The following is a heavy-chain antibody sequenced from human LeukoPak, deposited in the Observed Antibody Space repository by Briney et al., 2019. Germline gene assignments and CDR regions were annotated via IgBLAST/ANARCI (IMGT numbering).Heavy chain of an antibody. Sequence: GGSLRLSCAASGFTFSSYAMSWVRQAPGKGLEWVSAISGSGGSTYYADSVKGRFTISRDNSKDTLYLQMNSLRAEDTAVYYCAKKVALTGYYSGMTPDAFDIWGQGTMVTVSS. CDR3: AKKVALTGYYSGMTPDAFDI. J-gene: IGHJ3*02. CDR1: GFTFSSYA. CDR2: ISGSGGST. D-gene: IGHD3-9*01. V-gene: IGHV3-23*01.